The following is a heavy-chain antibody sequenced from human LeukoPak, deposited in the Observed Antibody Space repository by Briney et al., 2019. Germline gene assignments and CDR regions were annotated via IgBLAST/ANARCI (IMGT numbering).Heavy chain of an antibody. CDR1: GGSFSGYY. CDR2: INHSGST. J-gene: IGHJ4*02. Sequence: SETLSLTCAVYGGSFSGYYWSWIRQPPGKGLEWIGEINHSGSTNYNPSLKSRVTISVDTSKNQFSLKLSSVTAADTAVYYCARGSRSAYYDFWSGSLDYWGQGTPVTVSS. V-gene: IGHV4-34*01. CDR3: ARGSRSAYYDFWSGSLDY. D-gene: IGHD3-3*01.